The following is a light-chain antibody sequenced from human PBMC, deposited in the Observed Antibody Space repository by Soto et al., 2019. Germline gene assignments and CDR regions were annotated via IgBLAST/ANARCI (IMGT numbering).Light chain of an antibody. CDR1: QSVNLN. J-gene: IGKJ4*01. CDR3: QQCVSWPPLT. V-gene: IGKV3-15*01. Sequence: EIVMTQSPATLSVSPGETATLSCRASQSVNLNLAWYQQKPGQPPRLLIYGASIRATGIPARFSGSGAATDFTLTINSLQSEDSAVYYCQQCVSWPPLTFGGGTTVEIK. CDR2: GAS.